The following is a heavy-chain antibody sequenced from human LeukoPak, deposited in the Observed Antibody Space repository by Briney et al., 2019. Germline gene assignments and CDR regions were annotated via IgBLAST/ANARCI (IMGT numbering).Heavy chain of an antibody. CDR2: IRYDGSNK. Sequence: GGSLRLSCAASGFTFSTYGMHWVRQAPGKGLEWVAFIRYDGSNKYYADSVKGRFTISRDNSKNTLWLQMNSLRAEDTAVYYCARDPLGSYFGGLSVPNFDYWGQGTLVTVSS. CDR3: ARDPLGSYFGGLSVPNFDY. V-gene: IGHV3-30*02. J-gene: IGHJ4*02. CDR1: GFTFSTYG. D-gene: IGHD1-26*01.